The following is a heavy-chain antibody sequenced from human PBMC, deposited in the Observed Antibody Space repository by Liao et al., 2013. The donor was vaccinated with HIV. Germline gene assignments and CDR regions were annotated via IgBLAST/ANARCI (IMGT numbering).Heavy chain of an antibody. CDR2: IYTTGST. CDR1: GGSISSGSYY. J-gene: IGHJ4*02. D-gene: IGHD3-16*02. V-gene: IGHV4-61*02. Sequence: QVQLQESGPGLVKTSQTLSLTCTVSGGSISSGSYYWSWIRQPAGKGLEWIGRIYTTGSTNYNPSLKSRVTMSVDTSTDHFALRLSSVTAADTAVYYCARLQRWGLGYLDFWGQGTLATVSS. CDR3: ARLQRWGLGYLDF.